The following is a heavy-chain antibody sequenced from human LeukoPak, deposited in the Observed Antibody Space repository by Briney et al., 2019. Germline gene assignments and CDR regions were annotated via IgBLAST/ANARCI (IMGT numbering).Heavy chain of an antibody. CDR1: GFSFSSYG. Sequence: GGSLRLSCAASGFSFSSYGMHWVRQAPGQGLEWVSVISGGGGNTYYADSVKGRFTISRDNPKNTLYLQLHSLRAEDTAVYYCAKGVVGASSAAAAGYFENWGQGALVTVSS. D-gene: IGHD1-26*01. CDR2: ISGGGGNT. V-gene: IGHV3-23*01. J-gene: IGHJ4*02. CDR3: AKGVVGASSAAAAGYFEN.